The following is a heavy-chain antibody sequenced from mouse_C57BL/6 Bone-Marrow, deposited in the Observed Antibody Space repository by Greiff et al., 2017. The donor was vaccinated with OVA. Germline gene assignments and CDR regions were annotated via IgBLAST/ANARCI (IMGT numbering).Heavy chain of an antibody. CDR3: ASIYYGYDWFAY. CDR1: GYTFTSYW. J-gene: IGHJ3*01. Sequence: QVQLQQSGAELVKPGASVKMSCKASGYTFTSYWITWVKQRPGQGLEWIGDIYPGSGSTNYNEKFKSKATLTVDTSSSTAYMQLSSLTSEDSAVYYCASIYYGYDWFAYWGQGTLVTVSA. V-gene: IGHV1-55*01. D-gene: IGHD2-2*01. CDR2: IYPGSGST.